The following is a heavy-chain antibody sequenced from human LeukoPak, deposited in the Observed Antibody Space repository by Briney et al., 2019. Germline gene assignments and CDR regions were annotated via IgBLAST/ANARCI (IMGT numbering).Heavy chain of an antibody. CDR2: INNDGSST. D-gene: IGHD3-22*01. CDR3: ARDTSGYYDH. Sequence: GASLRLSCAASGFTFSSYWMHWVRQAPGKGLVWVSHINNDGSSTRCADSVKGRFTISRDNAKNTLYLQMNSLRAEDTAVYYCARDTSGYYDHWGQGTLVTVSS. J-gene: IGHJ4*02. V-gene: IGHV3-74*01. CDR1: GFTFSSYW.